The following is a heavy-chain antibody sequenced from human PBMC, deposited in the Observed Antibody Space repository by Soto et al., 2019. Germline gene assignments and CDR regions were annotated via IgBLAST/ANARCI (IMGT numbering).Heavy chain of an antibody. D-gene: IGHD2-15*01. V-gene: IGHV3-13*05. CDR2: IGAAGDP. J-gene: IGHJ6*02. CDR1: GFTFSAYD. Sequence: VGSLRLSCAASGFTFSAYDMHWVRQTTGKGLEWVSAIGAAGDPYYLGSVKGRFTISRENAKNSLYLQMNSLRAEDTAVYYCARAYSGRLPRRADYYFAMDVWGQGTTVTVSS. CDR3: ARAYSGRLPRRADYYFAMDV.